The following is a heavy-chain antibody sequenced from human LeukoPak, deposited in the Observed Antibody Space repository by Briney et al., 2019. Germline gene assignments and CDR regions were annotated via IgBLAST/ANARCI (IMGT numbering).Heavy chain of an antibody. CDR3: ARRRYYMDV. J-gene: IGHJ6*03. Sequence: PSETLSLTCTVSGGSISSYYWSWIRQPPGKGLEWIGYIYTSGSTNYNPSLKSRVTISVDTSKNQFSLKLSSVTAADTAVYYCARRRYYMDVWGKGTTVTVSS. CDR2: IYTSGST. CDR1: GGSISSYY. V-gene: IGHV4-4*09.